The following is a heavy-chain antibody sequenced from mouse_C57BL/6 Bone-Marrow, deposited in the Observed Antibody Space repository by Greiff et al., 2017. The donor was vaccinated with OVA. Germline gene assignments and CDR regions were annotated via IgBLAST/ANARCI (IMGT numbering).Heavy chain of an antibody. Sequence: QVQLQQPGAELVMPGASVKLSCKASGYTFTSYWMHWVKQTPGQGLEWIGEIDPSDSYTNYNQKFKGKSTLTVDKSSSTAYMQRSSLTSEDSAVYYCASYRAWFAYWGQGTRVTVSA. V-gene: IGHV1-69*01. CDR1: GYTFTSYW. D-gene: IGHD5-5*01. CDR3: ASYRAWFAY. CDR2: IDPSDSYT. J-gene: IGHJ3*01.